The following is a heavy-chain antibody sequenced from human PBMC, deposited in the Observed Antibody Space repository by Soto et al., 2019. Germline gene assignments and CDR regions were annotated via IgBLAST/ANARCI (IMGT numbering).Heavy chain of an antibody. Sequence: GAAVKVSCKASGYTFTSYALHWVCQDPGHRLVRKGWINADNGNTKYAQKLQGRVTMTRDTSASTAYMELRSLRSDDTAVYYCARYVTPYIVVVPAASFYWGQGTLGTVSS. D-gene: IGHD2-2*01. V-gene: IGHV1-3*01. J-gene: IGHJ4*02. CDR1: GYTFTSYA. CDR3: ARYVTPYIVVVPAASFY. CDR2: INADNGNT.